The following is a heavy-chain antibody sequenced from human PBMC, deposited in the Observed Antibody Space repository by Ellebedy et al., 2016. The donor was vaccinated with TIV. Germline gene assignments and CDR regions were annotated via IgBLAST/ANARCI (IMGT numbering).Heavy chain of an antibody. V-gene: IGHV3-7*01. Sequence: GGSLRLSCAASGFSFRSYWMSWVRQAPGKGLEWVANINQDGSQKYYVDSVKGRFTIARDNAKTSLYLQMSSLRVEDTAVYYCATDGSYGDYRSPTHAFVMWGQGTMVAVSS. D-gene: IGHD4-17*01. CDR1: GFSFRSYW. CDR3: ATDGSYGDYRSPTHAFVM. J-gene: IGHJ3*02. CDR2: INQDGSQK.